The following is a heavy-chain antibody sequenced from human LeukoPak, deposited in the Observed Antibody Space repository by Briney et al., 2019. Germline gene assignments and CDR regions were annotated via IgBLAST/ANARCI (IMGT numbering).Heavy chain of an antibody. J-gene: IGHJ5*01. CDR1: GGSFSGYY. CDR3: ARDVYDSSGYYSDS. CDR2: INHSGST. D-gene: IGHD3-22*01. V-gene: IGHV4-34*01. Sequence: PSETLSLTCAVYGGSFSGYYWSWIRQPPGKGLEWIGEINHSGSTNYNPSLKSRVTISVDKSKNQFSLKLSSVTAADTAVYYCARDVYDSSGYYSDSWGQGTLVTVSS.